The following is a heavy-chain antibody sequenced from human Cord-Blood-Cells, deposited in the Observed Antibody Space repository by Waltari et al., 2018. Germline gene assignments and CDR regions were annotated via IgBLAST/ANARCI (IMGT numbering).Heavy chain of an antibody. J-gene: IGHJ5*02. Sequence: QVQLQQWGAGLFKPSGTTSLPYAVYGVSFSGSYWSWSRHPPGQGLGWVGEINHSGSTNYNTSLKRRVTISVDTYKNQVSLKLSSVTAADMAVYYGAIGGACSSTSCYNWFDPWGQGTLVTVSS. CDR3: AIGGACSSTSCYNWFDP. D-gene: IGHD2-2*01. V-gene: IGHV4-34*01. CDR2: INHSGST. CDR1: GVSFSGSY.